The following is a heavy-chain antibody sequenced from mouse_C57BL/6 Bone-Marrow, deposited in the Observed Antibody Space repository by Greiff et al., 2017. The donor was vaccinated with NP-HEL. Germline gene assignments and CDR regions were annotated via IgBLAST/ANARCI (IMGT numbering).Heavy chain of an antibody. CDR2: IYPGSGST. J-gene: IGHJ4*01. V-gene: IGHV1-55*01. CDR1: GYTFTSYW. Sequence: QVQLQHPGAELVKPGASVKMSCKASGYTFTSYWITWVKQRPGQGLEWIGDIYPGSGSTNYNEKFKSKATLTVDTSSSTAYMQLSSLTSEDSAVYYCAREMYVPHYYAKGYWGQGASVTVAS. D-gene: IGHD5-1*01. CDR3: AREMYVPHYYAKGY.